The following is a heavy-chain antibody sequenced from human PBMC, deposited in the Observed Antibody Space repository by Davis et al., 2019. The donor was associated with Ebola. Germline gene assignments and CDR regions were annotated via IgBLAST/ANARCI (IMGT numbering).Heavy chain of an antibody. J-gene: IGHJ6*02. D-gene: IGHD3-3*01. V-gene: IGHV1-18*04. CDR1: GYTFTSYY. CDR2: ISAYNGNT. Sequence: ASVKVSCKASGYTFTSYYMHWVRQAPGQGLEWMGWISAYNGNTNYAQKLQGRVTITADESTSTAYMELSSLRSEDTAVYYCARAGNYDSSRYYGMDVWGQGTTVTVSS. CDR3: ARAGNYDSSRYYGMDV.